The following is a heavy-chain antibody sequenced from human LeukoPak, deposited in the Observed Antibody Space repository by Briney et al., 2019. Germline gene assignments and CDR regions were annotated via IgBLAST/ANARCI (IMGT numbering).Heavy chain of an antibody. CDR2: ISISSSTI. D-gene: IGHD6-13*01. V-gene: IGHV3-48*01. J-gene: IGHJ5*02. Sequence: GGSLRLSCAASGFTFSSYSMNWVRQAPGKGLEWVSYISISSSTIYYADSVKGRFTISRDNAKNSLYLQMNSLRAEDTAVYYCAREQRLVPNWFDPWGQGTLVTVSS. CDR1: GFTFSSYS. CDR3: AREQRLVPNWFDP.